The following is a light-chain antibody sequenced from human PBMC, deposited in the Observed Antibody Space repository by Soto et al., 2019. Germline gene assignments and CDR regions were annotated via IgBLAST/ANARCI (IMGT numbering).Light chain of an antibody. CDR2: GHN. Sequence: QSVLTQPPSVSGAPGQRVTISCTGSYSNIGAGYEVHWYQQIPGTAPKLLISGHNNRPSGVPDRFFGSKSGTSASLTIIGLQAEDEADYYCAAWDDTLSVWVFGGGTKLTVL. V-gene: IGLV1-40*01. CDR1: YSNIGAGYE. J-gene: IGLJ3*02. CDR3: AAWDDTLSVWV.